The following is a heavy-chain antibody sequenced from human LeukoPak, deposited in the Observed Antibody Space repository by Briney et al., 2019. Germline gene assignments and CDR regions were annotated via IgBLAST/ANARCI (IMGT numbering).Heavy chain of an antibody. J-gene: IGHJ4*02. D-gene: IGHD5-12*01. CDR2: IYYSGST. CDR3: AAGGHSGYDDFDY. V-gene: IGHV4-59*01. Sequence: SETLSLTCTVSGGSISSYYWSWIRQPPGKGLEWIGYIYYSGSTNYNPSLKSRVTISVDTSKNQFSLKLSSVTAADTAVYYCAAGGHSGYDDFDYWGQGTLVTVSS. CDR1: GGSISSYY.